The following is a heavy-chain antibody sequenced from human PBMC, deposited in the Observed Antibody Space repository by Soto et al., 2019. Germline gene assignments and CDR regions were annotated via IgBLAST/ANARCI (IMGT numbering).Heavy chain of an antibody. J-gene: IGHJ4*02. CDR1: GFTFSSYT. Sequence: GGSLRLSCAASGFTFSSYTMSWVRQAPGKGLEWVSGLSGSGDRTYYADSVNGRFTVSRDNSRNTVHLQMDSMRGDDTAVYYCAKGSRWLQLGQLDHWGQGTLVTFSS. CDR3: AKGSRWLQLGQLDH. V-gene: IGHV3-23*01. CDR2: LSGSGDRT. D-gene: IGHD4-4*01.